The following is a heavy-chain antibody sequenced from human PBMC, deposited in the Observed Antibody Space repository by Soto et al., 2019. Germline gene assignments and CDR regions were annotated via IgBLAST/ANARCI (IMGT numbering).Heavy chain of an antibody. CDR3: ARFSPPRKSYDSNPGWFDP. J-gene: IGHJ5*02. V-gene: IGHV4-59*01. CDR2: VSSTGST. Sequence: SETLSLTCTVSGGSLNSYYWTWIRQSPGKELEWIGYVSSTGSTNYNPSLKSRLTMSLDTSTNEVSLSLTSVTAADAAVYFCARFSPPRKSYDSNPGWFDPWGQGIMVTVSS. D-gene: IGHD3-22*01. CDR1: GGSLNSYY.